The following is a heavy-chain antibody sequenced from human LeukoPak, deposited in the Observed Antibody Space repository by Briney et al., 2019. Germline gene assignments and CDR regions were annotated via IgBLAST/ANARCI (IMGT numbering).Heavy chain of an antibody. D-gene: IGHD3-9*01. CDR3: ARDTPYYDILTGYYTWGSAAFDY. V-gene: IGHV3-66*01. CDR2: IYSGGST. J-gene: IGHJ4*02. CDR1: GFTVSSNY. Sequence: PGGSLRLSCAASGFTVSSNYMSWVRQAPGKGLEWVSVIYSGGSTYYADSVKGRFTSSRDNAKNSVYLQMNSLRAEDTAVYYCARDTPYYDILTGYYTWGSAAFDYWGQGTLVTVSS.